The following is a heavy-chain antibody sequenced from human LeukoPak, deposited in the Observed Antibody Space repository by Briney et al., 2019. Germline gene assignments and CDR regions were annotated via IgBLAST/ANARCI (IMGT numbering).Heavy chain of an antibody. CDR3: ARALDYYDSSGYYYRPYNWFDP. CDR2: ISSSSSYI. J-gene: IGHJ5*02. V-gene: IGHV3-21*01. D-gene: IGHD3-22*01. Sequence: PGGSLRLSCAASGFTFSSYSMNWVRQAPGKGLEWVSSISSSSSYIYYADSVKGRFTISRDNAKNSLYLQMNSLRAEDTAVYYCARALDYYDSSGYYYRPYNWFDPWGQGTLVTVSS. CDR1: GFTFSSYS.